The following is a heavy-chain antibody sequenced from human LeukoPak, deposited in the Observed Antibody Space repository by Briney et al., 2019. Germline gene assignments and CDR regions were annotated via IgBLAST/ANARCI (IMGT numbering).Heavy chain of an antibody. CDR2: IYYSGST. CDR1: GGSISSYY. J-gene: IGHJ3*02. D-gene: IGHD2-21*02. Sequence: SETLSLTCTVSGGSISSYYWSWTRQPPGKGLEWIGYIYYSGSTNYNPSLKSRVTISVDTSKNQFSLKLSSVTAADTAVYYCARGQEGTAILEGAFDIWGQGTMVTVSS. V-gene: IGHV4-59*01. CDR3: ARGQEGTAILEGAFDI.